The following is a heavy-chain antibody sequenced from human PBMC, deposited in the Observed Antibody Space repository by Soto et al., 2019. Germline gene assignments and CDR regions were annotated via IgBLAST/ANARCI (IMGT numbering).Heavy chain of an antibody. D-gene: IGHD6-13*01. CDR2: ISGSGGRT. J-gene: IGHJ6*02. V-gene: IGHV3-23*01. Sequence: PGGSLRLSCAASGFTFTTYAMTWVRQAPGKGLEWVSAISGSGGRTYYVDSVKGRFTISRDNAKNSLYLQMNSLRAEDTAVYYCARWSIAAAGMGYYYGMDVWGQGTTVTVSS. CDR1: GFTFTTYA. CDR3: ARWSIAAAGMGYYYGMDV.